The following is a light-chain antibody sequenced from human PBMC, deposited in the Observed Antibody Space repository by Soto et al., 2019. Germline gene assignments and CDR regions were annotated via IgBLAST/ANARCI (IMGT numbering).Light chain of an antibody. Sequence: QSVLTQPASVSGSPGQSITISCTGTSSDVGGYNYVSWYQQHPGKAPKLMIYEVSNRPSGVSNRFSGSKSGNTASLTISGLQAEDEADYHCSSYTSGSTAGVFGGGTKLTVL. CDR1: SSDVGGYNY. CDR2: EVS. CDR3: SSYTSGSTAGV. V-gene: IGLV2-14*01. J-gene: IGLJ3*02.